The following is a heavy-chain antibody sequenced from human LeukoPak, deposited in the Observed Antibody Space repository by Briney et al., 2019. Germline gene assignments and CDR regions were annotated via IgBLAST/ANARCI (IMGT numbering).Heavy chain of an antibody. J-gene: IGHJ4*02. CDR2: IRSKAFGGTT. Sequence: PGRSLRLSCTASGFTFGDYAMTWVRQAPGKGLEWVGFIRSKAFGGTTEYAASVKNRFTISRDDSKSIAYLQMNSLKTEDTAVYYCIRSGYCTSTSCYAYFDYWGQGTLVTVSS. CDR3: IRSGYCTSTSCYAYFDY. D-gene: IGHD2-2*03. V-gene: IGHV3-49*04. CDR1: GFTFGDYA.